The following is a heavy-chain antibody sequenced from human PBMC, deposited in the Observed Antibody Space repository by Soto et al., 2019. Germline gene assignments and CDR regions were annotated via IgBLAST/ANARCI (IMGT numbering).Heavy chain of an antibody. CDR3: AKSYRTYYDFWSGYYTRYYGMQV. Sequence: VGSLRLSCAASVFTFDDYAMHCVRQAPGKCLEWVSLISWDGGSTYYADSVKGRFTISRDNSKNSLYLQMNSLRAEDTALYYCAKSYRTYYDFWSGYYTRYYGMQVWGQGTTVTVSS. V-gene: IGHV3-43D*04. CDR2: ISWDGGST. J-gene: IGHJ6*02. CDR1: VFTFDDYA. D-gene: IGHD3-3*01.